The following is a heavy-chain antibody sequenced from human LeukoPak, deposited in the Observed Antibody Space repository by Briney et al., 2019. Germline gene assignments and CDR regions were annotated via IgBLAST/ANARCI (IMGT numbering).Heavy chain of an antibody. CDR3: ARGEGILTGSFDY. V-gene: IGHV3-64*01. CDR1: GFTFSSYA. Sequence: PGGSLRLSRAASGFTFSSYAMHWVRQAPGKGLEYVSAISSNGGSTYYANSVKGRFTISRDNSKNTLYLQMGSLRAEDMAVYYCARGEGILTGSFDYWGQGTLVTVSS. J-gene: IGHJ4*02. CDR2: ISSNGGST. D-gene: IGHD3-9*01.